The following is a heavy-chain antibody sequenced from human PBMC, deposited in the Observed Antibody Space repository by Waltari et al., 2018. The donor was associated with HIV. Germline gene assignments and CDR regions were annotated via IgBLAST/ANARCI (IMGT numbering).Heavy chain of an antibody. V-gene: IGHV3-11*01. J-gene: IGHJ4*02. Sequence: QVQLVESGGGLVKPGGSLRLSCAASGFTFSDYYMTWIRQAPGKGREWISYISNSGEIIYYADSVKGRFTISRDNAKNSLYLQMNSLRAEDTAVYYCARDRWYYFDTSDYFYDYWGQGTLVTVSS. D-gene: IGHD3-22*01. CDR3: ARDRWYYFDTSDYFYDY. CDR1: GFTFSDYY. CDR2: ISNSGEII.